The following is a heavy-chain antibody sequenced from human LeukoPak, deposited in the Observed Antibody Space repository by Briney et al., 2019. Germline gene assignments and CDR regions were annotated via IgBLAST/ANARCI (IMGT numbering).Heavy chain of an antibody. D-gene: IGHD2-15*01. J-gene: IGHJ6*02. CDR1: RITFSSYS. Sequence: GGSLRLSCAASRITFSSYSMKWVRQAPGKGLEWVSSISSTSSYIYYADSVKGRFTISRDNPKNSLYLQMNSLRAEDTAVYYCVRGDNSGGSPPYYYGMDVWGQGTTVTVSS. CDR2: ISSTSSYI. V-gene: IGHV3-21*01. CDR3: VRGDNSGGSPPYYYGMDV.